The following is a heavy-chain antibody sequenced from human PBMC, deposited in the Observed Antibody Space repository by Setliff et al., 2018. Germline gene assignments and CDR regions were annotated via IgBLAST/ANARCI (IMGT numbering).Heavy chain of an antibody. J-gene: IGHJ1*01. D-gene: IGHD3-10*01. V-gene: IGHV4-39*07. CDR2: VYFSGYT. CDR3: ARVDFTMLQGVLGQ. Sequence: SETLSLTCTVSGGSISSSSYYWDWIRQPPGKGLEWLGSVYFSGYTYYNPSLSGRVTISIDTSKNQFSLRLTSVTAADTAVHYCARVDFTMLQGVLGQWGQGTLVTVS. CDR1: GGSISSSSYY.